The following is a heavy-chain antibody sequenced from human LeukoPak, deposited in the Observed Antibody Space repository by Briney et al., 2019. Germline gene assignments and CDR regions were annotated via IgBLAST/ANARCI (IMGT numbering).Heavy chain of an antibody. CDR2: ISSSSSYI. V-gene: IGHV3-21*04. J-gene: IGHJ4*02. CDR3: AKGPLVVAASFHDY. D-gene: IGHD2-15*01. Sequence: RSGGSLRLSCAASGFTFSSYSMNWVRQAPGKGLEWVSSISSSSSYIYYADSVKGRFTISRDNAKNSLYLQMNSLRAEDTAVYYCAKGPLVVAASFHDYWGQGTLVTVSS. CDR1: GFTFSSYS.